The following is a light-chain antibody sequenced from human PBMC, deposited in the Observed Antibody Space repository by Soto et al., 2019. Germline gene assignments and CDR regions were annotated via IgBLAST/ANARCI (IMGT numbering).Light chain of an antibody. J-gene: IGKJ4*01. CDR1: QSVSSY. Sequence: EIVLTQSPATLSLSPGERATLSCRASQSVSSYLAWYQQKPGQAPRLLIYDASNRATGIPARFSGSGSGTAFTLTISSLEPEDFAVYYCQQRSNWPPGTFGGGTKVEIK. CDR2: DAS. CDR3: QQRSNWPPGT. V-gene: IGKV3-11*01.